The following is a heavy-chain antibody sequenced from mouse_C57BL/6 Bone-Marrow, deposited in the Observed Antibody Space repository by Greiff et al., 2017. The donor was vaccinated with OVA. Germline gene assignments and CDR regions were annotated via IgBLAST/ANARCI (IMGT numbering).Heavy chain of an antibody. Sequence: EVMLVESGGGLVQPKGSLKLSCAASGFTFNTYAMHWVRQAPGKGLEWVARIRSKSSNYATYYADSVKDRFNISRDDSQSMLYLQMNNLKTEDTAMYYCVRADDYDGYFDVWGTGTTVTVSS. D-gene: IGHD2-4*01. CDR2: IRSKSSNYAT. J-gene: IGHJ1*03. CDR1: GFTFNTYA. CDR3: VRADDYDGYFDV. V-gene: IGHV10-3*01.